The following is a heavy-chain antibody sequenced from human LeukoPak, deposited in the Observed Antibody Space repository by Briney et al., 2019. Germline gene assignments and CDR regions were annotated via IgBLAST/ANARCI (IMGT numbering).Heavy chain of an antibody. J-gene: IGHJ4*02. CDR1: GFTFSNYE. CDR2: IKSKTDGGTT. V-gene: IGHV3-15*01. Sequence: GGSLRLSCAASGFTFSNYEMSWVRQAPGKGLEWVGRIKSKTDGGTTHYAAPVQGRFTISRDDSKNTLYLQMNSLKTEDTAVYYCTTEYGSGWFYYFDYWGQGTLVTVSS. D-gene: IGHD6-19*01. CDR3: TTEYGSGWFYYFDY.